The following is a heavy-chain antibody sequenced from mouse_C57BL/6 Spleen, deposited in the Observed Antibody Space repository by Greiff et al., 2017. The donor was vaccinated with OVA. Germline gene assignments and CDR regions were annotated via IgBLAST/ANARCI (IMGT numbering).Heavy chain of an antibody. V-gene: IGHV5-4*01. CDR2: ISDGGSYT. J-gene: IGHJ1*03. CDR1: GFTFSSYA. CDR3: ARDIGHYGSSPYWYFDV. D-gene: IGHD1-1*01. Sequence: EVHLVESGGGLVKPGGSLKLSCAASGFTFSSYAMSWVRQTPEKRLEWVATISDGGSYTYYPDNVKGRFTISRDNAKNNLYLQMSHLKSEDTAMYYCARDIGHYGSSPYWYFDVWGTGTTVTVSS.